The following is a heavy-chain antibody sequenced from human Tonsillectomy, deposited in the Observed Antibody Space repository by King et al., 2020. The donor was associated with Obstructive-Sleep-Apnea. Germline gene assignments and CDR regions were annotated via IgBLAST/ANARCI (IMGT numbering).Heavy chain of an antibody. J-gene: IGHJ1*01. CDR2: IYYSGST. CDR3: ARDLTGIAVAGTAFQH. CDR1: GGSISSSSYY. Sequence: VQLQESGPGLVKPSETLSLTCTVSGGSISSSSYYWGWIRQPPGKGLEWIGSIYYSGSTYYNPSLKSRVTISVDTSKNQFSLKLSSVTAADTAVYYCARDLTGIAVAGTAFQHWGQGTLVTVSS. D-gene: IGHD6-19*01. V-gene: IGHV4-39*07.